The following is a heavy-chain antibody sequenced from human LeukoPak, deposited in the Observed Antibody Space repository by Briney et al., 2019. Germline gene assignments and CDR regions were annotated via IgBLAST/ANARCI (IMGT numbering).Heavy chain of an antibody. CDR3: AGVHYSNYVLEY. CDR1: GFTFSTYG. D-gene: IGHD4-11*01. J-gene: IGHJ4*02. CDR2: IWYDGSNK. V-gene: IGHV3-33*01. Sequence: GGSLRLSCAASGFTFSTYGMHWVRQAPGKGLEWVAVIWYDGSNKYYGDSVKGRFTISRDNSKNTLYLQMNSLRAEDTAVYYCAGVHYSNYVLEYWGQGTLVTVSS.